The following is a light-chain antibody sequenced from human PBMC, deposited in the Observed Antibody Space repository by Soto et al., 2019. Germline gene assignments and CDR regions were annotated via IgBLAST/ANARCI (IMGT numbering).Light chain of an antibody. CDR2: KAS. V-gene: IGKV1-5*03. J-gene: IGKJ1*01. CDR1: QTISSW. Sequence: DIQMTQSPSTLSGSVGDRVTITCRAGQTISSWLAWYQQKPGKAPKLLIYKASTLKSGVPSRFSGSGSGKEFTLTISSLQPDDFATYYCQQYNSYSETFGQGTKVDI. CDR3: QQYNSYSET.